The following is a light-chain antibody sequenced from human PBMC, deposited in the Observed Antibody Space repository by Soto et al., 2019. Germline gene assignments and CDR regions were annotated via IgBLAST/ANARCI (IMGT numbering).Light chain of an antibody. CDR3: SSHTSSSTSYV. CDR2: DIS. V-gene: IGLV2-14*03. Sequence: QSVLTQPRSVSGSPGQSVTISCTGTSSDVGGYNYVSWYQEQPGKAPKLMIYDISKRPSGVSNRFSGSKSGNTASLTISGLQAEAEADYYCSSHTSSSTSYVFGTGTKVTVL. CDR1: SSDVGGYNY. J-gene: IGLJ1*01.